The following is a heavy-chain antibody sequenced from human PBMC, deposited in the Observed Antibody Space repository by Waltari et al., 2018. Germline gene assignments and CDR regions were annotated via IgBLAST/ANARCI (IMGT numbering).Heavy chain of an antibody. Sequence: QVQLQEWGTGLVQPSGTLCGACAVSGGAISSSRWRSWVRQPPGKVLEWIGEIYHSGSTNTNPSLNGRVTISLDKSKNQFSQKLGSLTAADTAVYYCARYSSSWHTWGQGTLVTVSS. J-gene: IGHJ4*02. V-gene: IGHV4-4*02. CDR1: GGAISSSRW. CDR3: ARYSSSWHT. D-gene: IGHD6-13*01. CDR2: IYHSGST.